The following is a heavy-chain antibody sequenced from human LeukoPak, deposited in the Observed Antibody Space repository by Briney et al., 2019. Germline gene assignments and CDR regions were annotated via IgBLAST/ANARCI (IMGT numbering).Heavy chain of an antibody. CDR3: ARQPSEYCTNGVCYSNWFDP. D-gene: IGHD2-8*01. CDR1: GYSFTSYW. J-gene: IGHJ5*02. CDR2: IYPGDSDT. V-gene: IGHV5-51*01. Sequence: GESLKISCKGSGYSFTSYWIGWVRQMPGKGLEWMGIIYPGDSDTRYSPSFQGQVTTSADKSISTAYLQWSSLKASDTAMYYCARQPSEYCTNGVCYSNWFDPWGQGTLVTVSS.